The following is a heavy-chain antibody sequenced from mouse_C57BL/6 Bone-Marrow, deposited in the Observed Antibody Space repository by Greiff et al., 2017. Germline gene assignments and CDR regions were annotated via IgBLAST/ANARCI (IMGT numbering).Heavy chain of an antibody. CDR1: GFTFSDYY. CDR2: ISNGGGST. J-gene: IGHJ1*03. CDR3: ARLTFYWYFDV. V-gene: IGHV5-12*01. Sequence: EVMLVESGGGLVQPGGSLKLSCAASGFTFSDYYMYWVRQTPEKRLEWVAYISNGGGSTYSPETVKGRFTISRDNAKNTLYLQMSRLKSEDTAMYYCARLTFYWYFDVWGTGTTVTVSS. D-gene: IGHD5-1*01.